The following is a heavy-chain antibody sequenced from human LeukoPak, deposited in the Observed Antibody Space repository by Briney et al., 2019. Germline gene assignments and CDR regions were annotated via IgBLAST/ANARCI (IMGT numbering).Heavy chain of an antibody. CDR3: ARGLFGGPKSTTFDY. J-gene: IGHJ4*02. V-gene: IGHV3-21*01. CDR1: GVTFSSYS. Sequence: GGSLRLSCAASGVTFSSYSVNWVRQAPGKGLEWVSSISSSSSYIYYADSLKGRFTISRDNAKNSLFLQMNSLRAEDTAVYYCARGLFGGPKSTTFDYWGQGTLVTVSS. CDR2: ISSSSSYI. D-gene: IGHD2-21*01.